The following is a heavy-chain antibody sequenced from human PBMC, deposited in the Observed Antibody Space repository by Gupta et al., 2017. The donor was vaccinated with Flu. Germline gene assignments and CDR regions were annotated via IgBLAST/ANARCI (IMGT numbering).Heavy chain of an antibody. Sequence: QVQLVESGGGVVQPGSSLRLSCAASGFPFSSYARNWVRQAPGKGLEWVAVIPYDGSNKYYADSVKGRFTISRDNSKNTLFFQMNCLRAEDTAVSYCATDKAWGPAPSGGFTFYSYMDVWGRVATV. CDR2: IPYDGSNK. J-gene: IGHJ6*03. CDR3: ATDKAWGPAPSGGFTFYSYMDV. D-gene: IGHD2-2*01. V-gene: IGHV3-30*14. CDR1: GFPFSSYA.